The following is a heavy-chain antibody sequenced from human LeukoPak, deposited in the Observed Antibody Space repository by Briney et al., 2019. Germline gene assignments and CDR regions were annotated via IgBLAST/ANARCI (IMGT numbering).Heavy chain of an antibody. D-gene: IGHD7-27*01. CDR1: GGPISSHY. V-gene: IGHV4-59*11. Sequence: SETLSLTCFVSGGPISSHYWTWIRQPPGKGLECIGDIFYTGSTTYSPSPKSRATISIETSKNQISLKLRSVTAADTAVYFCARVNWGGFDIWGQGTLATVSS. CDR2: IFYTGST. CDR3: ARVNWGGFDI. J-gene: IGHJ3*02.